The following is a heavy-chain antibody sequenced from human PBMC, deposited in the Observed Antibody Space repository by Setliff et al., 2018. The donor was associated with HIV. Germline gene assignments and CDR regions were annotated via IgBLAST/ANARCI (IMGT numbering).Heavy chain of an antibody. Sequence: GGSLRLSCAASGFTVSSYYMAWVRQAPGKGLEWVSTSYSDGSTYHADSVKGRFTLSRDTSKNTLSLQMNTLRPEDTAVYFCASDQQWLAQGWGGPHYWGQGTLVTVS. CDR2: SYSDGST. D-gene: IGHD6-19*01. CDR3: ASDQQWLAQGWGGPHY. V-gene: IGHV3-66*02. CDR1: GFTVSSYY. J-gene: IGHJ4*02.